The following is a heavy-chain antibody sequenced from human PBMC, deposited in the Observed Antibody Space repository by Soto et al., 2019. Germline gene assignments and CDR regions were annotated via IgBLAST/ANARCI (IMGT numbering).Heavy chain of an antibody. CDR3: AGGDYVVGNFDY. CDR1: GGSISSSNL. V-gene: IGHV4-4*02. CDR2: IYHSGST. Sequence: LSLTCAVSGGSISSSNLWSWVRQPPGKGLEWIGEIYHSGSTYYNPSLKSRVTISVDTSKNQFSLKLSSVTAADTAVYYCAGGDYVVGNFDYWGQGTLVTVSS. D-gene: IGHD4-17*01. J-gene: IGHJ4*02.